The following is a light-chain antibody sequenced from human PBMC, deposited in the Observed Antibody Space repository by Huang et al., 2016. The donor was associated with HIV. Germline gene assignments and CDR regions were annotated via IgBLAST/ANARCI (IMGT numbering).Light chain of an antibody. J-gene: IGKJ1*01. CDR2: CAS. Sequence: EIVMTQSPATLSVSPGERAILLCRASQNIDTNVAWYQQKPGQAPRHLIFCASTRATGISARLTGGGSEREFTLTINSVQSEDVAVYYCHQYNDWPPWTFGQGTRVEI. V-gene: IGKV3-15*01. CDR1: QNIDTN. CDR3: HQYNDWPPWT.